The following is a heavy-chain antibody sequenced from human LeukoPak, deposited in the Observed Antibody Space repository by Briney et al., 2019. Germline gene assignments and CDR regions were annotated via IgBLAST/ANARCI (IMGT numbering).Heavy chain of an antibody. CDR3: ASNLFTLRYFDY. V-gene: IGHV4-4*02. CDR1: GGSISSSNW. Sequence: SETLSLTCAVSGGSISSSNWWSWVRQPPGKGLEWIGEIYHSGSTNYNPSLKSRVAISVDKSKNQFSLKLSSVTAADTAVYYCASNLFTLRYFDYWGQGTLVTVSS. J-gene: IGHJ4*02. D-gene: IGHD3-9*01. CDR2: IYHSGST.